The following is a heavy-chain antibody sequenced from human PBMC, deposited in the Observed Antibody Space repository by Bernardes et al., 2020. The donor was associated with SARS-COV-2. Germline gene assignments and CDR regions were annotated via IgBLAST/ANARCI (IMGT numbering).Heavy chain of an antibody. Sequence: TLSPTCTVSGGSVSGHNWNWIRQSPGRGLLWIANIDYRGSTIYNPALASRATISVDTSKNQFSLKLSSVTATDTAIYYCARRINMGTPSPDRNNWFDPWGQGTLVTVSS. CDR1: GGSVSGHN. D-gene: IGHD3-10*01. J-gene: IGHJ5*02. CDR2: IDYRGST. CDR3: ARRINMGTPSPDRNNWFDP. V-gene: IGHV4-59*08.